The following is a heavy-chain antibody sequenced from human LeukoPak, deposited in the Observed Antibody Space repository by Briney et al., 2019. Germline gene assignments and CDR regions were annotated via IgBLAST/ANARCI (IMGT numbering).Heavy chain of an antibody. V-gene: IGHV3-15*01. Sequence: GGSLRLSCAASGLTFTNAWMTWVRKAPGKGLEWVGRIKSKADGGTADYAAPVKGRFTISRDDSKKMMYLQMNSLKTEDTAVDYRGPAHGSPSDNCASPERWGQGAMVIVSA. D-gene: IGHD2-21*01. CDR2: IKSKADGGTA. CDR3: GPAHGSPSDNCASPER. J-gene: IGHJ3*01. CDR1: GLTFTNAW.